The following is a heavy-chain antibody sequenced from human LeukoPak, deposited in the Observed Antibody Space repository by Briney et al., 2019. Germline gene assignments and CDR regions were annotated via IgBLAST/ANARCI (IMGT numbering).Heavy chain of an antibody. J-gene: IGHJ3*02. Sequence: PSETLSLTCTVSGGSISSYYWSWIRQPPGKGLEWIGYIYYSGSTNYNPSLKSRVTISVDTSKNQFSLKLSSVTAADTAVYYCAGGYSGYDYAFDIWGQGTMVTVSS. CDR1: GGSISSYY. CDR2: IYYSGST. CDR3: AGGYSGYDYAFDI. D-gene: IGHD5-12*01. V-gene: IGHV4-59*01.